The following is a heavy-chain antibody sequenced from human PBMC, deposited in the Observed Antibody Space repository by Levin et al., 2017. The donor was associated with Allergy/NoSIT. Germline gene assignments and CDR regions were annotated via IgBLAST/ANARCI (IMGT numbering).Heavy chain of an antibody. CDR3: ARGRGSGTYYLS. D-gene: IGHD3-10*01. CDR2: IYYTGTT. J-gene: IGHJ6*04. Sequence: SQTLSLTCTVSGDSIHNGGYYWTWIRQHPGRGLEWIGYIYYTGTTFYNPSLSSRLTISVDTSKNQVSLKLSPVTAPDTAVYYCARGRGSGTYYLSWGKGTTVIVSS. V-gene: IGHV4-31*03. CDR1: GDSIHNGGYY.